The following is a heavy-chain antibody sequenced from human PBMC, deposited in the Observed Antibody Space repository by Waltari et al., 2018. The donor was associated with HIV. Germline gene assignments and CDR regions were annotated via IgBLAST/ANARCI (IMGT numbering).Heavy chain of an antibody. J-gene: IGHJ4*02. CDR1: GDSVTSDSAA. Sequence: QVHLRLSGPGLVTPSHTLSLSCVVSGDSVTSDSAACIWVRYSPSRGFEWLRRKKEGSRWLKDYEEAVKVRVAVTADTGENSFSLHLLSGTSKDTALYYGERDGFVPDYWGKGARVGASA. V-gene: IGHV6-1*01. CDR2: KKEGSRWLK. CDR3: ERDGFVPDY. D-gene: IGHD3-10*02.